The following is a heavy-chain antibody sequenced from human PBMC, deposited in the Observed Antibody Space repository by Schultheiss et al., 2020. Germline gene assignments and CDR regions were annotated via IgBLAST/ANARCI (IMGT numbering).Heavy chain of an antibody. Sequence: SQTLSLTCAVYGGSFSGYYWSWIRQPPGKGLEWIGEINHSGSTNYNPSLKTRLAISVDTSKNQFSLKLSSVTAADTAVYYCARGAISSSWYRSWFDPWGQGTLVTVSA. CDR3: ARGAISSSWYRSWFDP. D-gene: IGHD6-13*01. CDR2: INHSGST. V-gene: IGHV4-34*01. J-gene: IGHJ5*02. CDR1: GGSFSGYY.